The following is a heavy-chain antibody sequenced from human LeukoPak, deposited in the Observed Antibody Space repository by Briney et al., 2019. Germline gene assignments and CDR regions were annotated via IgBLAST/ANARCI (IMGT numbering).Heavy chain of an antibody. CDR3: VSFYETY. CDR2: INSDGSWT. Sequence: GGSLRLSCAASGNYWMHWVRRVPGKGLVWVSHINSDGSWTSYADSVKGRFTISKDNAKNTVYLQMNSLRAEDTAVYYCVSFYETYWGRGTLVTVSS. J-gene: IGHJ4*02. CDR1: GNYW. V-gene: IGHV3-74*01. D-gene: IGHD2/OR15-2a*01.